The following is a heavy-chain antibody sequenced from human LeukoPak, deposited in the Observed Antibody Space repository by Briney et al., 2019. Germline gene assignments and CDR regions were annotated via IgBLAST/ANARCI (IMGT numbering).Heavy chain of an antibody. Sequence: GGSLRLSCAASGFSFSSYNFNWVRQAPGKGLEWVSSISSTSTYIYYADPVKGPFTISRDNAKNSLYLQMSSLRAEDTAVYYCARARSAGSYYFDYWGQGTLVTVSS. CDR1: GFSFSSYN. V-gene: IGHV3-21*01. CDR2: ISSTSTYI. CDR3: ARARSAGSYYFDY. J-gene: IGHJ4*02. D-gene: IGHD1-26*01.